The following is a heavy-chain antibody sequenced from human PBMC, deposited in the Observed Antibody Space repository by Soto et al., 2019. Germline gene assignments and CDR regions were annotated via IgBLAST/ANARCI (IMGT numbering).Heavy chain of an antibody. CDR2: IYHSGST. V-gene: IGHV4-30-2*01. D-gene: IGHD3-10*01. CDR3: ARENNVLPGGYFDY. CDR1: GGSISSGGYS. J-gene: IGHJ4*02. Sequence: QLQLQESGSGLVKPSQTLSLTCAVSGGSISSGGYSWSWIRQPPGKGLEWIGYIYHSGSTYYNPSLNIRVTISVDRSKNQFSLKLSSVTAADTAVYYCARENNVLPGGYFDYWGQGTLVTVSS.